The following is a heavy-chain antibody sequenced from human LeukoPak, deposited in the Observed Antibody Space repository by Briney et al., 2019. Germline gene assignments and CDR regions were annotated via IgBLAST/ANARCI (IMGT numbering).Heavy chain of an antibody. J-gene: IGHJ6*03. Sequence: PWETLSLTCTVSGDSMSSGTYYWSWIRQPAGKRLEYLGRIYTSGSTNYNPSLKSRVTISVDTSKNQFSLKLSSVTAADTAVYYCARDWTAAAGYYYYYYMDVWGKGTTVTVSS. CDR2: IYTSGST. CDR1: GDSMSSGTYY. D-gene: IGHD6-13*01. V-gene: IGHV4-61*02. CDR3: ARDWTAAAGYYYYYYMDV.